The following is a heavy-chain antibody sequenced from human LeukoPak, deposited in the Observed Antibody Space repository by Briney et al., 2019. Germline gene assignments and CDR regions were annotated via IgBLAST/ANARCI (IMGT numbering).Heavy chain of an antibody. CDR3: ARAVVNWFDP. Sequence: KASETLSLTCTVSGGPISSGGYYWSWIRQHPGKGLEWIGYIYYSGSTYYNPSLKSRVTISVDTSKNQFSLKLSSVTAADTAVYYCARAVVNWFDPWGQGTLVTVSS. CDR2: IYYSGST. V-gene: IGHV4-31*03. CDR1: GGPISSGGYY. J-gene: IGHJ5*02.